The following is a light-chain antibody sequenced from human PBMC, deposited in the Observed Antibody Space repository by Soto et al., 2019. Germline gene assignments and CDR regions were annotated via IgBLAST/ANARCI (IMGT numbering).Light chain of an antibody. V-gene: IGKV3D-15*01. CDR3: QHRFSWPPA. J-gene: IGKJ1*01. Sequence: EIVMTHSPATLSVSPWERATLSCRASQSVSSNLAWYQQKPGQAPRLLIYGASTRATGIPARFSGSGSGTDFTLTISSLEPEDFAVYYCQHRFSWPPAFGQGTKVDIK. CDR2: GAS. CDR1: QSVSSN.